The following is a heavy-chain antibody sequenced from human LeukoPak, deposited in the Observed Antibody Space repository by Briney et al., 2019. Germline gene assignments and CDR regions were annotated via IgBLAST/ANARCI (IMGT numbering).Heavy chain of an antibody. CDR1: GFTFSSYW. D-gene: IGHD3-10*01. CDR2: IKQDGSEK. CDR3: ARDYLGSESHFTPYGLDV. V-gene: IGHV3-7*03. Sequence: GGSLRLSCAASGFTFSSYWMSWVRQAPGKGLEWVANIKQDGSEKYYVDSVKGRFTISRDNAKNSLYLEVNSLRAEDTALYYCARDYLGSESHFTPYGLDVWGQGTTVAVSS. J-gene: IGHJ6*02.